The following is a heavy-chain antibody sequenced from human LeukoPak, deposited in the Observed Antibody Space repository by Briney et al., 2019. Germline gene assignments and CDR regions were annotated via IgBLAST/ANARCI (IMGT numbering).Heavy chain of an antibody. J-gene: IGHJ4*02. CDR2: ISSSSSYI. Sequence: GGSLRLSCAASGFTFSSYNMNWVRQAPGKGLEWVSSISSSSSYIYYADSVKGRFTISRHNSKNTLYLQMNSLRAEDTTVHYCARGDYGSYFDYWGQGTLVTVSS. CDR3: ARGDYGSYFDY. CDR1: GFTFSSYN. D-gene: IGHD4-17*01. V-gene: IGHV3-21*04.